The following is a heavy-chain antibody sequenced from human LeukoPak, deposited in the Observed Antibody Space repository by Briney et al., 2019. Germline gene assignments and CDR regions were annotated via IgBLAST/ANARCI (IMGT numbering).Heavy chain of an antibody. V-gene: IGHV4-59*01. CDR1: GGSISSYY. D-gene: IGHD3-10*01. CDR2: IYYSGST. Sequence: SETLSLTCTVSGGSISSYYWSWIRQPPGKGLEWIGYIYYSGSTNYNPSLKSRVTISVDTSKNQFSLKRSSVTAADTAVYYCARGGRLSYYYGSGSYYNSLLPRRYYYYMDVWGKGTTVTISS. CDR3: ARGGRLSYYYGSGSYYNSLLPRRYYYYMDV. J-gene: IGHJ6*03.